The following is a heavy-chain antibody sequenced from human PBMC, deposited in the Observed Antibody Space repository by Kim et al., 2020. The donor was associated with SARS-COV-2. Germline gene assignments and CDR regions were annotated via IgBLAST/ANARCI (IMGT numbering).Heavy chain of an antibody. CDR2: IYYSGST. V-gene: IGHV4-31*03. CDR3: ASPGIAVAGTLSGMDV. D-gene: IGHD6-19*01. J-gene: IGHJ6*02. Sequence: SETLSLTCTVSGGSISSGGYYWSWIRQHPGKGLEWIGYIYYSGSTYYNPSLKSRVTISVDTSKNQFSLKLSSVTAADTAVYYCASPGIAVAGTLSGMDVWGQGTTVTVSS. CDR1: GGSISSGGYY.